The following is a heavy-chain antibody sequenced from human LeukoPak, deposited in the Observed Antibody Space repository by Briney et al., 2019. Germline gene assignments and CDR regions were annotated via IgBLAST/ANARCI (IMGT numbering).Heavy chain of an antibody. CDR3: ARERPNSSSWYARWFDP. D-gene: IGHD6-13*01. Sequence: ASVKISCKASGYTFTGYYMHWVRQAPGQGLEWIGWISPNSGGTNYAQKFQGRVTMTRDTSISTAYMELSRLKSDDTAVYYCARERPNSSSWYARWFDPWGQGTLVTVSS. V-gene: IGHV1-2*02. J-gene: IGHJ5*02. CDR1: GYTFTGYY. CDR2: ISPNSGGT.